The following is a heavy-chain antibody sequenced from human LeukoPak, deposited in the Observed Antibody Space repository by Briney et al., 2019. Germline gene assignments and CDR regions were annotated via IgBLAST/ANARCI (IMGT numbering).Heavy chain of an antibody. CDR3: ARPVTIFDYYGRDV. CDR1: GYTFTGYY. D-gene: IGHD3-9*01. Sequence: ASVKVSCKASGYTFTGYYMHWVRQAPGQGLGWMGWINPNSGGTNYAQKFQGGVTMTRDTSISTAYMELRRLRSDDTAVYYCARPVTIFDYYGRDVWGQGTTVSVFS. J-gene: IGHJ6*02. CDR2: INPNSGGT. V-gene: IGHV1-2*02.